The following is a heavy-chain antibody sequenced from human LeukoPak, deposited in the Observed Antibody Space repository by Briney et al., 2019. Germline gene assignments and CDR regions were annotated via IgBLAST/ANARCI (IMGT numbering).Heavy chain of an antibody. CDR3: ARRAGIGQAYFDY. CDR2: IYYSEST. V-gene: IGHV4-59*08. J-gene: IGHJ4*02. Sequence: PSETLSLTCTVSGGSMNFYYWSWIRQSPGKGLECIGYIYYSESTYYNPSLKSRVTTSVDTSKNQFSLNLDPVTAADTAVYYCARRAGIGQAYFDYWGQGTLVTVSS. CDR1: GGSMNFYY.